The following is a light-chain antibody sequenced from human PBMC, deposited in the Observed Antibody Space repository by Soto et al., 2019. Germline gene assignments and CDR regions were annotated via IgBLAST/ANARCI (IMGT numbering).Light chain of an antibody. V-gene: IGKV1-39*01. Sequence: DIPMSQSPSSLSASVGERVTITCRASQTVSNYLNWYQQKPGKAPKLLIYTTSTLHSGVPSRFSGSGSGTDFTLTISTLQPEDFATYHCQQSYSIPWTFGQGTKVEVK. CDR3: QQSYSIPWT. CDR1: QTVSNY. CDR2: TTS. J-gene: IGKJ1*01.